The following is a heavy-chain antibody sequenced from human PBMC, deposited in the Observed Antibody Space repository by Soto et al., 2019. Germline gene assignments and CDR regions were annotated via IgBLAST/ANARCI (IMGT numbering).Heavy chain of an antibody. Sequence: GGSLRLSCAASGFTFSSYAMSWVRQAPGKGLEWVSAISGSGGSTYYADSVKGRFTISRDNSKNTLYLQMNSLRAEDTAVYYCVCQPPHHAYMIVVVAADYWGQGTLVTVSS. J-gene: IGHJ4*02. CDR3: VCQPPHHAYMIVVVAADY. CDR1: GFTFSSYA. CDR2: ISGSGGST. D-gene: IGHD3-22*01. V-gene: IGHV3-23*01.